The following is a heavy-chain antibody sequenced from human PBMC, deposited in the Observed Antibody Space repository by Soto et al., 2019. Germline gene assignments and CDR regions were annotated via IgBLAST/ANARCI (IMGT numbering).Heavy chain of an antibody. Sequence: SETLSLTCTVSGGSISSYYWSWIRQPPGKGLEWIGYIYYSGITNYNPSLKSRVTISVDTSKNQFSLKLSSVTAADTAVYYGARYKPNYYSGMDFWGQGTTVTVSS. V-gene: IGHV4-59*01. CDR2: IYYSGIT. D-gene: IGHD1-20*01. CDR1: GGSISSYY. CDR3: ARYKPNYYSGMDF. J-gene: IGHJ6*02.